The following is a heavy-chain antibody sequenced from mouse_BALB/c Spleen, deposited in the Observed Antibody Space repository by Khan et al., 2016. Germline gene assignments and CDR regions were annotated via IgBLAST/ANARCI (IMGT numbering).Heavy chain of an antibody. Sequence: QVQLKESGAELVRPGTSVKVSCKASGYAFTNYLIEWVKQRPGQGLEWIGVINPGSGGTNYNEKFKGKATLTADKSSSTAYMQPSSLTSDDSAVYFCARDDGNYYAMDYWGQGTSVTVSS. D-gene: IGHD2-1*01. J-gene: IGHJ4*01. V-gene: IGHV1-54*01. CDR3: ARDDGNYYAMDY. CDR1: GYAFTNYL. CDR2: INPGSGGT.